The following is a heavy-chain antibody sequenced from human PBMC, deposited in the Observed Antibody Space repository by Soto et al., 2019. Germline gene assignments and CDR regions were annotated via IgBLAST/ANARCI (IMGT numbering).Heavy chain of an antibody. Sequence: PGGSLSLSCAASGFSVTDHYMTWVRQAPGKGLEWVSVLYTGGSAYYGDSVKGRFTISRDSSTNTLYLQMNSLKVGDTAFYFCARSFNEWTTYFDYWSEGTLVTVSS. J-gene: IGHJ4*02. D-gene: IGHD4-17*01. V-gene: IGHV3-53*01. CDR1: GFSVTDHY. CDR3: ARSFNEWTTYFDY. CDR2: LYTGGSA.